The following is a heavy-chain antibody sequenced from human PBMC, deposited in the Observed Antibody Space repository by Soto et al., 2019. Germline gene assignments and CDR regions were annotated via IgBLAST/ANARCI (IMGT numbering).Heavy chain of an antibody. Sequence: EVQLVESGGGLVKPGGSLRLSCAASGFTFSSYSMNWVRQAPGKGLVWVSSISSSSSYIYYADSVKGRFTISRDNAKNSLYLKMNSLRAEDTAVYYCAGDHGLSSYAFDIWGQGTMVTVSS. CDR3: AGDHGLSSYAFDI. CDR2: ISSSSSYI. J-gene: IGHJ3*02. V-gene: IGHV3-21*01. D-gene: IGHD2-15*01. CDR1: GFTFSSYS.